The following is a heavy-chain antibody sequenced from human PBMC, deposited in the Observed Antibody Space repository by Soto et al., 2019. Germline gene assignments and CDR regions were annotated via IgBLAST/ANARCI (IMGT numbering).Heavy chain of an antibody. V-gene: IGHV4-30-4*01. CDR3: ARSGYYYDSSGYYY. D-gene: IGHD3-22*01. CDR1: GGSISSGDYY. J-gene: IGHJ4*02. Sequence: SETLSLTCTVSGGSISSGDYYWSWIRQPPGKGLEWIGYIYYSGSTYYNPSLKSRVTISVDTSKNQFSLKLSSVTAADTAVYYCARSGYYYDSSGYYYWGQGTLVSVSS. CDR2: IYYSGST.